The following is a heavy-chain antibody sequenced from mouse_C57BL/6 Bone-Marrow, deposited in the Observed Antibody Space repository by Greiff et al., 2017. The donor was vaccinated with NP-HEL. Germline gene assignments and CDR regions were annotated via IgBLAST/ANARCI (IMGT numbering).Heavy chain of an antibody. V-gene: IGHV14-4*01. CDR1: GFNIKDDY. J-gene: IGHJ3*01. CDR3: TRDYDAFAY. D-gene: IGHD2-4*01. CDR2: IDPENGDT. Sequence: EVKLQQSGAELVRPGASVKLSCTASGFNIKDDYMHWVKQRPEQGLEWIGWIDPENGDTEYASKFQGKATITADTSSNTAYLQLSSLTSEDTAVYYCTRDYDAFAYWGQGTLVTVSA.